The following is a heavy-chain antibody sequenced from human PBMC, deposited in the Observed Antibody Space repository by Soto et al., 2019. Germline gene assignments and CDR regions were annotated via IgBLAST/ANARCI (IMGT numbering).Heavy chain of an antibody. CDR3: AHRNVLLWFGELSFDP. CDR1: GFSLSTSGVG. V-gene: IGHV2-5*02. CDR2: IYWDDDK. D-gene: IGHD3-10*01. J-gene: IGHJ5*02. Sequence: QITLKESGPTLVKPTQTLTLTCTFSGFSLSTSGVGVGWIRQPPGKALEWLALIYWDDDKRDSSSLKSRLTITTDTSKNQVVLTTANMDPVHTATYYCAHRNVLLWFGELSFDPVRQGTLVTVSS.